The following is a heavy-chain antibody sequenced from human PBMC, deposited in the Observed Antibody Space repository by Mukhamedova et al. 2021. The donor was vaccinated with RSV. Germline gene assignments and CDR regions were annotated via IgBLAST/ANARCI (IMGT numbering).Heavy chain of an antibody. CDR3: AKQYYYASVAFIFYFDS. D-gene: IGHD3-10*01. Sequence: GHTYDADSVKGRFTISRDNSKNTLYLQMNSLRVEDTAVYYCAKQYYYASVAFIFYFDSWGQGSLVTVSS. V-gene: IGHV3-23*01. CDR2: GHT. J-gene: IGHJ4*02.